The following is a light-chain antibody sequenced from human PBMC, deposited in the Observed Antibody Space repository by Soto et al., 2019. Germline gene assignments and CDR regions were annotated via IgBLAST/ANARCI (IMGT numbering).Light chain of an antibody. CDR3: QHYVSPPIT. CDR2: GAS. J-gene: IGKJ5*01. V-gene: IGKV3-20*01. Sequence: EIVLTQSPGTLSLSPWEIATLSCRASQSVTSNYLAWYQQKPGQAPRLLVYGASSRATGISDRFSGSGSGTDFTLTISRLEPEDFAVYYCQHYVSPPITFGQGTRLEIK. CDR1: QSVTSNY.